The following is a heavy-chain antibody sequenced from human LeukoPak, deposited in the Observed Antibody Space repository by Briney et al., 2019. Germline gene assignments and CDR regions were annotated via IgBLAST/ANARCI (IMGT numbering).Heavy chain of an antibody. CDR2: INNDGRSA. J-gene: IGHJ4*02. V-gene: IGHV3-74*01. CDR1: GFSFRSYW. CDR3: VRDVWGDRDGFFEY. D-gene: IGHD2-21*01. Sequence: PGGSLKLSCAASGFSFRSYWMHWVRQPPGKGLVWVSRINNDGRSASYAESVTGRFTMSRDNAKNTLYLQMNSLRAEDTAVYYCVRDVWGDRDGFFEYWGQGTLVTVSS.